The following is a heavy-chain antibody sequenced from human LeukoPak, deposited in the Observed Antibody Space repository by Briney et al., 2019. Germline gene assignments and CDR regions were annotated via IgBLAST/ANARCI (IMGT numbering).Heavy chain of an antibody. V-gene: IGHV3-23*01. D-gene: IGHD3-22*01. J-gene: IGHJ3*02. Sequence: GGSLRLSCAASGFTFSSYAMSWVRQAPGKGLEWVSAISGRGGSTYYADSMKGRFTISRDNSKNTLYLQMNSLRAEDTAVYYCAKDRSITMIVVVTNAFDIWGQGTMVTVSS. CDR2: ISGRGGST. CDR1: GFTFSSYA. CDR3: AKDRSITMIVVVTNAFDI.